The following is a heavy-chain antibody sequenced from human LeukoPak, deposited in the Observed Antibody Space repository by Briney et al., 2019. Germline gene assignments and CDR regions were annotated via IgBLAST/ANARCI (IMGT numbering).Heavy chain of an antibody. CDR1: GFTFSNYA. V-gene: IGHV3-23*01. D-gene: IGHD5-12*01. CDR2: ISGRGLSS. CDR3: ARVPSRPNPYEHYYYGMDV. J-gene: IGHJ6*02. Sequence: GGSLRLSCVASGFTFSNYAMSWVRQTPGKGLEWVSIISGRGLSSYYGDSVYADSVKGRFTISRDNAKNSLYLQMNSLRAEDTAVYYCARVPSRPNPYEHYYYGMDVWGQGTTVTVSS.